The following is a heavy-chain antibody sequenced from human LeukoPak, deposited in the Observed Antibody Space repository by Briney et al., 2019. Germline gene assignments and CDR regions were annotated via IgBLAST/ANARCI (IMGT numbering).Heavy chain of an antibody. J-gene: IGHJ4*02. Sequence: GGSLRLSCAAFDLILSNYWMSWVRLVPGKGLEWVSTITTSDGNTYYADSVKGRFTVSRDNSKNTLYLQMNSLRAEDTAVYYCAKDGGLWVSAHWGDSWGRGTLVTVSS. V-gene: IGHV3-23*01. CDR2: ITTSDGNT. CDR1: DLILSNYW. CDR3: AKDGGLWVSAHWGDS. D-gene: IGHD7-27*01.